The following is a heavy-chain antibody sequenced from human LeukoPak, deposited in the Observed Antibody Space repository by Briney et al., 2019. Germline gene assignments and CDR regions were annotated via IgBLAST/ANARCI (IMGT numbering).Heavy chain of an antibody. CDR2: IRYDGSNK. CDR1: GFTFSSYG. CDR3: ASDSSSPTGAFDI. D-gene: IGHD6-13*01. J-gene: IGHJ3*02. V-gene: IGHV3-33*08. Sequence: GRSLRLSCAASGFTFSSYGMHWVRQAPGKGLEWVAFIRYDGSNKYYADSVKGRFTISRDNSKNTLYLQMNSLRAEDTAVYYCASDSSSPTGAFDIWGQGTMVTVSS.